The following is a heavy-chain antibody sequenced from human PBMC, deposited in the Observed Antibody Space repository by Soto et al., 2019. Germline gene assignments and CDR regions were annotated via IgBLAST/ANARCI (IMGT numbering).Heavy chain of an antibody. CDR1: GFTFSSYG. J-gene: IGHJ3*02. V-gene: IGHV3-33*01. D-gene: IGHD6-19*01. CDR2: IWYDGSNK. Sequence: PGGSLRLSCAASGFTFSSYGMHWVRQAPGMGLEWVAVIWYDGSNKYYADSVKGRFTISRDNSKNTLYLQMNSLRAEDTAVYYCARGYSSGWDDAFDIWGQGTMVTVSS. CDR3: ARGYSSGWDDAFDI.